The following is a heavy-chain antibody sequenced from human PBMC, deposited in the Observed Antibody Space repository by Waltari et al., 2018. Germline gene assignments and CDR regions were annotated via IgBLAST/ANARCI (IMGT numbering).Heavy chain of an antibody. V-gene: IGHV3-53*01. D-gene: IGHD4-17*01. CDR2: IHSGGNT. J-gene: IGHJ4*02. CDR3: AKDRSYGHSLAN. Sequence: EVQLVESGGGLLQRGGSLRLSSAGSGFDVSSSYMNWVRQAPGKGLEWVSGIHSGGNTYYADSVKGRFTISRDNSKNTLYLQMNSLRAEDTAVYYCAKDRSYGHSLANWGQGTLVTVSS. CDR1: GFDVSSSY.